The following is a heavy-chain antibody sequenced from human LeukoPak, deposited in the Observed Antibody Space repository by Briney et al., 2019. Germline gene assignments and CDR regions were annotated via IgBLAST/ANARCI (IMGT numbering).Heavy chain of an antibody. CDR3: AKVGGSYDY. D-gene: IGHD3-16*01. CDR1: GFTFSSYA. V-gene: IGHV3-23*01. Sequence: GGSLRLSCAASGFTFSSYAMTWVRQAPGKGLEWVSAISGSGGTTYYADSVKGRFTISRDNSKNTLYLQMNSLRVEDTAVYYCAKVGGSYDYWGQGTLVTVSS. CDR2: ISGSGGTT. J-gene: IGHJ4*02.